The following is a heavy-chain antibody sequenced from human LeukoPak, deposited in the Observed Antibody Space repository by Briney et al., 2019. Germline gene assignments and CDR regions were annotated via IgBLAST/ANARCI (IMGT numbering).Heavy chain of an antibody. Sequence: GGSLRLSCEGSGFTFGSYWISWVRQAPGKGLEWVANIKQDGSEKYYLDSVKGRFTISRDNAKNSLYLQMNSLRAENTAVYYCAKDLVYGANCFFESWGQGTLVTVSS. J-gene: IGHJ4*02. CDR1: GFTFGSYW. D-gene: IGHD4-17*01. CDR3: AKDLVYGANCFFES. V-gene: IGHV3-7*01. CDR2: IKQDGSEK.